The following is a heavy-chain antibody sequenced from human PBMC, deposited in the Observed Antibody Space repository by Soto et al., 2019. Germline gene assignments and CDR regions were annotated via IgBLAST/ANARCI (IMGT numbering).Heavy chain of an antibody. Sequence: QVQLVQSGAEVKKPGASVKVSCKASGYSFTSYGISWVRQAPGQGLVWMGWISAYKDNTNYAQKLQGTVTLTTATTTRTAYMQTRSLGSTARGVYYSARDNGSGNSDVWGQGTLVTVSS. CDR1: GYSFTSYG. V-gene: IGHV1-18*01. CDR3: ARDNGSGNSDV. CDR2: ISAYKDNT. J-gene: IGHJ6*02. D-gene: IGHD2-8*01.